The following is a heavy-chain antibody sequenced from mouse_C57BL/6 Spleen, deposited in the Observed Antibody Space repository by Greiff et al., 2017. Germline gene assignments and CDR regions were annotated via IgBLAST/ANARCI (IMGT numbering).Heavy chain of an antibody. V-gene: IGHV5-16*01. Sequence: EVKLVESEGGLVQPGSSMKLSCTASGFTFSDYYMAWVRQVPEKGLEWVANINYDGSSTYYLDSLKSRFIISRDNAKNILYLQMSSLKSEDTATYYCARERFITTVVASYYFDYWGQGTTLTVSS. CDR1: GFTFSDYY. CDR2: INYDGSST. J-gene: IGHJ2*01. CDR3: ARERFITTVVASYYFDY. D-gene: IGHD1-1*01.